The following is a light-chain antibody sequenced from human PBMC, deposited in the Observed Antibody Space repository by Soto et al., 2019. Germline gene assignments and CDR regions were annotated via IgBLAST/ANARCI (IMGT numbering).Light chain of an antibody. V-gene: IGKV1-9*01. CDR3: QQLNSYPPFT. Sequence: LTQSPATLSASVGDRVTITCRASQGISSYLAWYQQKPGKAPKLLIYAASTLQSGVPSRFSGSGSGTEFTLTISSLQPEDFATYYCQQLNSYPPFTFGPGTKVDIK. CDR1: QGISSY. J-gene: IGKJ3*01. CDR2: AAS.